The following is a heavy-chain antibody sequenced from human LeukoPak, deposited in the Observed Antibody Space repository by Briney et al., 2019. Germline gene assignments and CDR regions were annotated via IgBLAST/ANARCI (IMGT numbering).Heavy chain of an antibody. D-gene: IGHD2-2*01. CDR2: ISGRGANT. V-gene: IGHV3-23*01. Sequence: PGGSLRLSCAASGFSFSNYAMSRVRQAPGKGLEWVSAISGRGANTYYADSVKGRFTISRDNSKNTLYMQMNSLRAEDTAVYYCAKAVVIVPTATPFDYWGQGTLVTVSS. CDR1: GFSFSNYA. CDR3: AKAVVIVPTATPFDY. J-gene: IGHJ4*02.